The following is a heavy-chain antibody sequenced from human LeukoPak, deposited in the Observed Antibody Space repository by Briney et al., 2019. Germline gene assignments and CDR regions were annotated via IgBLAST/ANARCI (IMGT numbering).Heavy chain of an antibody. CDR1: GGSISSYY. J-gene: IGHJ4*02. V-gene: IGHV4-59*01. CDR3: ARVDSSGSTFDY. D-gene: IGHD6-19*01. CDR2: IYYSGST. Sequence: PSETLSLTCTVSGGSISSYYWGWIRQPPGKGLEWIGYIYYSGSTNYNPSLKSRVTISVDTSKNQFSLKLSSVTAADTAVYYCARVDSSGSTFDYWGQGTLVTVSS.